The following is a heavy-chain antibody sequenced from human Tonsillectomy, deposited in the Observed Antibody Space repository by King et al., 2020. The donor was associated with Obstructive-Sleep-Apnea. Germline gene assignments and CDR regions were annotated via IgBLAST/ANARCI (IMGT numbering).Heavy chain of an antibody. CDR3: ARDHYYLDSRDRLTGDAFDF. Sequence: VQLVESGGDLVQPGGSLRLSCTASGFTFSSYWMHWVRQVPGKDLVWVSRINRDGGGTTYADSVKGRFTISRDNAKNTLYLQMNSLRAEDTAMYYGARDHYYLDSRDRLTGDAFDFWGQGTMVTVSS. CDR1: GFTFSSYW. CDR2: INRDGGGT. J-gene: IGHJ3*01. D-gene: IGHD3-22*01. V-gene: IGHV3-74*01.